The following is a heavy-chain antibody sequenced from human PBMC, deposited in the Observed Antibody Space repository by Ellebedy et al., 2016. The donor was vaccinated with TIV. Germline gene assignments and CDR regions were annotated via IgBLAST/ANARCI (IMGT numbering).Heavy chain of an antibody. D-gene: IGHD3-22*01. CDR2: INPSGGST. Sequence: ASVKVSCKASGYTFTGYYMHWVRQAPGQGLEWMGIINPSGGSTSYAQKFQGRVTMTRDTSTSTVYMELSSLRSEDTAVYYCAVDYYDSSGRGYYFDYWGQGTLVTVSS. V-gene: IGHV1-46*01. CDR3: AVDYYDSSGRGYYFDY. CDR1: GYTFTGYY. J-gene: IGHJ4*02.